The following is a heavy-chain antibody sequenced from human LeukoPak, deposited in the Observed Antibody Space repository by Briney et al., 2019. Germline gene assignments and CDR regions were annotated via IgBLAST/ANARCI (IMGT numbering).Heavy chain of an antibody. V-gene: IGHV3-23*01. CDR2: ISGSGGST. CDR3: AKLFVVVPAAPVPYFDY. CDR1: GFTFSSCA. D-gene: IGHD2-2*01. Sequence: PGGPLRLSCAASGFTFSSCAMSWVRQAPGKGLEWVSAISGSGGSTYYAASVKGRFTISRDNSKNTLYLQMNSLRAEDTAVYYCAKLFVVVPAAPVPYFDYWGQGTLVTVSS. J-gene: IGHJ4*02.